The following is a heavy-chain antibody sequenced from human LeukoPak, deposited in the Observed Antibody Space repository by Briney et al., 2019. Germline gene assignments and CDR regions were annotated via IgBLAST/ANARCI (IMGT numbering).Heavy chain of an antibody. J-gene: IGHJ4*02. Sequence: GGSLRLSCAASGFTFSRYGMSWVRQAPGKGLEWVSVISGSGGSGVTTYYADSVTGRFTITKDNDKNTPYLQMNSLRAEDTAVYYCATTYVTGRYDYFDYWGQGTLVTDSS. D-gene: IGHD6-19*01. CDR1: GFTFSRYG. CDR2: ISGSGGSGVTT. CDR3: ATTYVTGRYDYFDY. V-gene: IGHV3-23*01.